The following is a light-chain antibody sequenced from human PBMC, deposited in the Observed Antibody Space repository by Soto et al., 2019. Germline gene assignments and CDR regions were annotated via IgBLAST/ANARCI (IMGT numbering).Light chain of an antibody. J-gene: IGLJ1*01. CDR1: SSDVGYYHY. CDR3: SSYAGSNNFV. CDR2: EVT. Sequence: QSVLTQPPSASGFPGQSVTISCTGTSSDVGYYHYVSWHQQHPGKAPKLVIYEVTKRPSGVPDRVSASKSGNTASLTVSGLRAEDEADYYCSSYAGSNNFVFGSGTRSPS. V-gene: IGLV2-8*01.